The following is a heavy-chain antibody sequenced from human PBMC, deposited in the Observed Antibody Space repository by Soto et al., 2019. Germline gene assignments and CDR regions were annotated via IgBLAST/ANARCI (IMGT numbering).Heavy chain of an antibody. J-gene: IGHJ4*02. V-gene: IGHV1-18*04. CDR1: GYTFNRFG. Sequence: GASVKVSCKASGYTFNRFGINWVRQAPGQGFEWMGWFSAYNGNTRYPQKFQGRVTMTTDSSASTAYMELRSLRSDDTAVYYCARGPPSWEMLVEFVGDFWGQGSLVTVSS. CDR3: ARGPPSWEMLVEFVGDF. D-gene: IGHD3-10*02. CDR2: FSAYNGNT.